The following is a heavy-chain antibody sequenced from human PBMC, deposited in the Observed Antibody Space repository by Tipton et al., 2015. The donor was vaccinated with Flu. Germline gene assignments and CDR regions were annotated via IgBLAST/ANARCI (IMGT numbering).Heavy chain of an antibody. CDR2: IYYNGST. V-gene: IGHV4-59*01. Sequence: TLSLTCSVSGDSMRSYYWSWIRQPPGKGLEWIGTIYYNGSTDYNPSLSSRLTISVDMSKNQFSLKLTSVTAADTAVYYGARDQTYYYGSSDAFDIWGQGTMVTVSS. D-gene: IGHD3-10*01. CDR1: GDSMRSYY. J-gene: IGHJ3*02. CDR3: ARDQTYYYGSSDAFDI.